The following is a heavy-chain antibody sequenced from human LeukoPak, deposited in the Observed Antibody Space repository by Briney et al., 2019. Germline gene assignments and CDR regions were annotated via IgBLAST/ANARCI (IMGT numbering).Heavy chain of an antibody. Sequence: SQTLSLTCAISGDSVSSNSAAWNWIRQSPSRGLEWLGRTYYRSKWYNDYAVSVKSRITISPDTSKNQFSLQLNSVTPEDTAVYYCARSRSGWYPDYYYYYGMDVWGKGTTVTVSS. J-gene: IGHJ6*04. D-gene: IGHD6-19*01. CDR3: ARSRSGWYPDYYYYYGMDV. CDR2: TYYRSKWYN. CDR1: GDSVSSNSAA. V-gene: IGHV6-1*01.